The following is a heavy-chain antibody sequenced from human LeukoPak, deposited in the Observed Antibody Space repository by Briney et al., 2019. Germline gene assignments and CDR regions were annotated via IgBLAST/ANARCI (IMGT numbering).Heavy chain of an antibody. Sequence: GGSLRLSCAASGFTFSNYWMTWVRQAPGEGLEWVANIKQDGSEKYYVDSVKGRFTISRDNAKNSLNLQMSSLRAEDTAVYYCARGSSGYKPYGMDVWGQGTTVTVSS. J-gene: IGHJ6*02. CDR3: ARGSSGYKPYGMDV. V-gene: IGHV3-7*04. CDR2: IKQDGSEK. D-gene: IGHD3-22*01. CDR1: GFTFSNYW.